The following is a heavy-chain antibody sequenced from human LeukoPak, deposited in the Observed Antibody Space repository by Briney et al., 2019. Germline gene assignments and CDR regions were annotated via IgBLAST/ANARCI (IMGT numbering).Heavy chain of an antibody. CDR1: GYTFTNYW. V-gene: IGHV5-51*01. J-gene: IGHJ4*02. CDR3: ASSIAAAGSYFDY. CDR2: IYPGDSDT. D-gene: IGHD6-13*01. Sequence: GESLKISCKGSGYTFTNYWIAWVRQMPGKGLEWMGIIYPGDSDTRYSPSFQGQVTISADKSINTAYLQWSSLKASDTAMYYCASSIAAAGSYFDYWGQGTLVTVSS.